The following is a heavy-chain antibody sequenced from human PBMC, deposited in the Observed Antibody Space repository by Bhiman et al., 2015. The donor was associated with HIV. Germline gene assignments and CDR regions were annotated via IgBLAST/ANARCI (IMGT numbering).Heavy chain of an antibody. J-gene: IGHJ3*02. CDR2: IKQDGGEK. CDR3: ASSQGSGEGAFDI. CDR1: GFTFSRYW. D-gene: IGHD2-21*01. Sequence: EVQLVESGGGLVQPGGSLRLSCAASGFTFSRYWVSWVRQAPGKGLEWVANIKQDGGEKYYVDSVKGRFATLHDDNAKNSLYLQMNSLRAEDTAVYYCASSQGSGEGAFDIWGQGTMVTVSS. V-gene: IGHV3-7*05.